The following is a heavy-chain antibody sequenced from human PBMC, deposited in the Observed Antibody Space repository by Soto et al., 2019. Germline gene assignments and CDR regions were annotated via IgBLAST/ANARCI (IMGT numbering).Heavy chain of an antibody. Sequence: QVQLVESGGGVVQPGRSLRLSCAASGFTFRSSGMHWVRQAPGKGLDWVAVIWFDGSNKYYADSLKGRFTISRDNSKNTLYLQMNSLRAEDTAVYYCARHLALTGDLDYWGQGTLVTVSS. CDR3: ARHLALTGDLDY. V-gene: IGHV3-33*01. J-gene: IGHJ4*02. CDR1: GFTFRSSG. CDR2: IWFDGSNK. D-gene: IGHD7-27*01.